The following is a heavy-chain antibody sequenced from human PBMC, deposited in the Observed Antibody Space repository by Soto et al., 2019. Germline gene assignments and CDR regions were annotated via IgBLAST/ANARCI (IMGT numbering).Heavy chain of an antibody. Sequence: PGGSLRLSCAASGFTFSSYSMNWVRQAPGKGLEWVSSISSSSSYIYYADSVKGRFTISRDNAKNSLYLQMNSLRAEDTAVYYCARAVSPYVLRYFDWSNWFDPWGQGTLVTVSS. CDR1: GFTFSSYS. V-gene: IGHV3-21*01. J-gene: IGHJ5*02. D-gene: IGHD3-9*01. CDR2: ISSSSSYI. CDR3: ARAVSPYVLRYFDWSNWFDP.